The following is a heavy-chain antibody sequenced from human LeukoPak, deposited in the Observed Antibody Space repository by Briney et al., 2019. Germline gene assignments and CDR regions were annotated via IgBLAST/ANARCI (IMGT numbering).Heavy chain of an antibody. CDR2: ISSSSDTI. CDR3: ARFYDYVWGTYRAGDYYYAMDV. Sequence: GGSLRLSCAASGFTFSDCYISWIRQAPGKGLEWVSYISSSSDTIYYADSVRGRFTISRDNAKNSLFLQMNGLRAEDTAVYYCARFYDYVWGTYRAGDYYYAMDVWGQGTTVTVSS. D-gene: IGHD3-16*02. J-gene: IGHJ6*02. V-gene: IGHV3-11*01. CDR1: GFTFSDCY.